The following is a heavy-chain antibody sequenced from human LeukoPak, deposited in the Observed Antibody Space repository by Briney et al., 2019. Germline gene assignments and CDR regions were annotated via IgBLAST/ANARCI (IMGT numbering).Heavy chain of an antibody. CDR3: ARVAVITAAGTVDS. V-gene: IGHV3-30*02. Sequence: GGSLRLSCAASGFTFSSYGMHWVRQAPGKGLEWVAFIRYDGSNKYYADSVKGRFTISRDNAKNSLYLQMNSLRAEDTAMYYCARVAVITAAGTVDSWGQGTLVTVSS. CDR1: GFTFSSYG. J-gene: IGHJ4*02. D-gene: IGHD6-13*01. CDR2: IRYDGSNK.